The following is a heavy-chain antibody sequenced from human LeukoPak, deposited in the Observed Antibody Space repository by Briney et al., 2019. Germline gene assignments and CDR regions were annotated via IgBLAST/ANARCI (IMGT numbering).Heavy chain of an antibody. CDR1: GFTFSSYG. J-gene: IGHJ4*02. D-gene: IGHD6-6*01. CDR2: ISGSGGST. Sequence: GGSLRLSCAASGFTFSSYGMHWVRQAPGKGLEWVSAISGSGGSTYHADSVKGRFTISRDNSKNTLYLQMNSLRAEDTAVYYCAKMGVVAARPGTFDYWGQGTLVTVSS. V-gene: IGHV3-23*01. CDR3: AKMGVVAARPGTFDY.